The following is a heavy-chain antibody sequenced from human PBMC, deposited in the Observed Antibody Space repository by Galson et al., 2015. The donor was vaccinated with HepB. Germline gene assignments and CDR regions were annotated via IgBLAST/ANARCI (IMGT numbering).Heavy chain of an antibody. Sequence: SVKVSCKASGYTFTSYDINWVRQATGQGLEWMGWMNPNSGNTGYAQKFQGRVTMTRNTSISTAYMELSSLRSEDTAVYYCAREDWNDADFDYWGQGTLVTVSS. CDR2: MNPNSGNT. CDR1: GYTFTSYD. V-gene: IGHV1-8*01. CDR3: AREDWNDADFDY. J-gene: IGHJ4*02. D-gene: IGHD1-1*01.